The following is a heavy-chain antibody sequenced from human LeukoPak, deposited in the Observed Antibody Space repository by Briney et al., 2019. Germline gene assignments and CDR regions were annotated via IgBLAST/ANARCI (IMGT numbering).Heavy chain of an antibody. V-gene: IGHV1-24*01. CDR3: ATASSYDSSGYRTGNWFDP. Sequence: ASVKVSCKVSGYTLTELSMHWVRQAPGKGLEWMGGFDPEDGETIYAQKFQGRVTMTEDTSTDTAYMELSSLRSEDTAVYYCATASSYDSSGYRTGNWFDPWGQGTLSPSPQ. CDR2: FDPEDGET. D-gene: IGHD3-22*01. CDR1: GYTLTELS. J-gene: IGHJ5*02.